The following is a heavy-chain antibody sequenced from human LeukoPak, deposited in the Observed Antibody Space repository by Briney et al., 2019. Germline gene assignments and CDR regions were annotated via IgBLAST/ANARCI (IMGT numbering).Heavy chain of an antibody. CDR3: ARRQGCSSTSCPPDS. CDR1: GYSFTTYW. CDR2: IYPGDSDT. Sequence: GESLKISCRGSGYSFTTYWIGWVRQMPGKGLEWMGIIYPGDSDTRYSPSFQGQVTMSADKSTNTACLQWSSLKASDTAMYYCARRQGCSSTSCPPDSWGQGTLVTVSS. D-gene: IGHD2-2*01. V-gene: IGHV5-51*01. J-gene: IGHJ4*02.